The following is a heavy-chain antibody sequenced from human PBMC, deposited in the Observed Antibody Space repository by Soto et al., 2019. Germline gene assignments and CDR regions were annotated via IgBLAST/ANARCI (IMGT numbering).Heavy chain of an antibody. D-gene: IGHD2-2*01. CDR3: ARVRRVPSPRQRDIVLVPAADYYYGMDV. V-gene: IGHV1-69*13. CDR2: IIPIFGTA. Sequence: SVKVSCKASGGTFSSYAISWVRQAPGQGLEWMGGIIPIFGTANYAQKFQGRVTITADESTSTAYMELSSLRSEDTAVYYCARVRRVPSPRQRDIVLVPAADYYYGMDVWGQGTTVTVSS. J-gene: IGHJ6*02. CDR1: GGTFSSYA.